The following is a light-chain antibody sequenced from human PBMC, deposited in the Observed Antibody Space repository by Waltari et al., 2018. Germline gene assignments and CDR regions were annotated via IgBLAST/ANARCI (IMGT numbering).Light chain of an antibody. Sequence: DIQLSQSPTPLSAYVGDRVTITCLASQSISHWFAWYQQKPGKAPKLLISKASSLEKEVPSRFSGSGSGTEFTLTITNLQPDDFATFYCQRYDDYPPTFGGGTKVEIK. CDR2: KAS. CDR3: QRYDDYPPT. V-gene: IGKV1-5*03. J-gene: IGKJ4*01. CDR1: QSISHW.